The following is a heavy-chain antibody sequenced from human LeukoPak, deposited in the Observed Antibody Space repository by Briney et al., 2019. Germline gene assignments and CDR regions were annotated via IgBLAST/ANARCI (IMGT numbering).Heavy chain of an antibody. CDR3: ARDYGYYYGSGSSFNWFDP. J-gene: IGHJ5*02. Sequence: ASVKVSCKASGYTFTSYYMHWVRQAPGQGLEWMGIINPSGGSTSYAQRFQGRVTMTRDMSTSTVYMELSSLRSEDTAVYYCARDYGYYYGSGSSFNWFDPWGQGTLVTVSS. D-gene: IGHD3-10*01. CDR2: INPSGGST. V-gene: IGHV1-46*01. CDR1: GYTFTSYY.